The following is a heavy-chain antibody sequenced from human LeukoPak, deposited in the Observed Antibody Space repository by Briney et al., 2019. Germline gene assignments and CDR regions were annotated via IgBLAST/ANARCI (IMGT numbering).Heavy chain of an antibody. CDR1: GYTFTSYG. Sequence: ASVKVSCKASGYTFTSYGISWVRQAPGQGLEWMGWISAYNGNTNYAQKLQGRVTMTTDTSTSTAYMELRSLRSDDTAVYYCASNVGATGGDAFDIWGQGTMVTVSS. CDR2: ISAYNGNT. V-gene: IGHV1-18*01. CDR3: ASNVGATGGDAFDI. D-gene: IGHD1-26*01. J-gene: IGHJ3*02.